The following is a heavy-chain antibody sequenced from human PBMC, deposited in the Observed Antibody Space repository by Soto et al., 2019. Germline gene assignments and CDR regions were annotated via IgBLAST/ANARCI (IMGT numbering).Heavy chain of an antibody. Sequence: TLSLTCTVSGGSISSGGYYWSWIRQHPGRGLEWIGYIYYSGSTYYNPSLKSRVTISVDTSKNQFSLKLSSVTAADTAVYYCARGRVEGYYDSSGYYFGYWGQGTLVTVSS. CDR2: IYYSGST. J-gene: IGHJ4*02. D-gene: IGHD3-22*01. V-gene: IGHV4-31*03. CDR1: GGSISSGGYY. CDR3: ARGRVEGYYDSSGYYFGY.